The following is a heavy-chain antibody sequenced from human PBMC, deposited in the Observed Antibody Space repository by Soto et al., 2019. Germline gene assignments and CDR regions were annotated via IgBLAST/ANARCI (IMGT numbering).Heavy chain of an antibody. J-gene: IGHJ4*01. D-gene: IGHD6-19*01. CDR2: ISFDGRIQ. CDR3: AKEIAVAGDFDY. V-gene: IGHV3-30*18. CDR1: GFTFSAYG. Sequence: QVQLVESGGGVVQPGRSLRLSCVASGFTFSAYGIHWVRQAPGKGLEWVAVISFDGRIQYYSDSVKGRFTISRDNSINTLYLQMDSLRPEDTAVYYCAKEIAVAGDFDYWGRGTLVSVSS.